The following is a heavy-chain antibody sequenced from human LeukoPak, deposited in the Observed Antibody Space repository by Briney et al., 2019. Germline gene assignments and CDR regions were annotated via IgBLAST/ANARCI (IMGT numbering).Heavy chain of an antibody. J-gene: IGHJ4*02. D-gene: IGHD3-16*01. CDR3: ARERLRLGDDD. CDR1: GYTFTSYG. Sequence: ASVKVSCKASGYTFTSYGISWVRQAPGPRLEWMGWISAYNGNTNYAQKLQRRVTMTTDTSTSTAYMELRSLRSDDTAVYYCARERLRLGDDDWGQGTLVTVSS. V-gene: IGHV1-18*01. CDR2: ISAYNGNT.